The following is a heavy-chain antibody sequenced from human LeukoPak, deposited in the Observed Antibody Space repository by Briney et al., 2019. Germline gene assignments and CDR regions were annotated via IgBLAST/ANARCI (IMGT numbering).Heavy chain of an antibody. Sequence: SETLSLTCTVSGGSISSYYWSWIRQPPGKGLEWIGYIYTSGSTNYNPSLKSRVTISVDTSKNQFSLKLSSVTAADTAVYYCARNENYYYYYYMDVWGKGTTVTVSS. CDR1: GGSISSYY. D-gene: IGHD1-1*01. CDR2: IYTSGST. V-gene: IGHV4-4*09. J-gene: IGHJ6*03. CDR3: ARNENYYYYYYMDV.